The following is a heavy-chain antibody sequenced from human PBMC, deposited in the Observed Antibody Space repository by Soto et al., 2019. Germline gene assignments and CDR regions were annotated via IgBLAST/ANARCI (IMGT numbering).Heavy chain of an antibody. CDR2: ILPVFGTA. Sequence: QVHLVQSGAEVKKPGSSVKVSCKSSGVTFSTSSINWLRQAPGQRPEWMGNILPVFGTADYAQKFRDRVTITADKSTNTAYMELRSLFSEDAAVYYCARGHEYGGNSDAFDIWGQGTVVTVSS. V-gene: IGHV1-69*14. D-gene: IGHD4-17*01. J-gene: IGHJ3*02. CDR1: GVTFSTSS. CDR3: ARGHEYGGNSDAFDI.